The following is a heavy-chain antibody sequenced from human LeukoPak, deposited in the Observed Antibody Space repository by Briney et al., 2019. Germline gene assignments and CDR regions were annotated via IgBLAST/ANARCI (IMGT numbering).Heavy chain of an antibody. CDR2: ISYDGSNK. J-gene: IGHJ5*02. V-gene: IGHV3-30-3*01. Sequence: GESLRLSCAASGFTFSSYAMHWVRQAPGKGLEWVAVISYDGSNKYYAGSVKGRFTISRDNSKNTLYLQMNSLRAEDTAVYYCARDLRLGYCSGGSCYARRLPTGWFDPWGQGTLVTISS. CDR1: GFTFSSYA. CDR3: ARDLRLGYCSGGSCYARRLPTGWFDP. D-gene: IGHD2-15*01.